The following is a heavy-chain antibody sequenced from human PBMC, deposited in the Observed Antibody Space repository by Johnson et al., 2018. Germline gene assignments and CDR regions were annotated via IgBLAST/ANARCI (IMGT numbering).Heavy chain of an antibody. CDR3: VRGVGGNGYYSDAFDM. J-gene: IGHJ3*02. CDR2: ISLDGSDP. Sequence: VQLLESGGGVVQFGRSXRLSYTASASSFTNYGIQRVRQAPCKGMEGRLVISLDGSDPFYGDSVKGRCTVSRDKPKNTAHLQMYTLRVGDTAVYYCVRGVGGNGYYSDAFDMGSQGTMVTVSS. D-gene: IGHD3-22*01. V-gene: IGHV3-33*08. CDR1: ASSFTNYG.